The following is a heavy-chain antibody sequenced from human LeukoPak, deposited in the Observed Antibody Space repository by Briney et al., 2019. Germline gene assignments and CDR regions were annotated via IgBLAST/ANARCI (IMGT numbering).Heavy chain of an antibody. CDR2: IDPNRGDR. CDR1: GYTFTSLY. D-gene: IGHD4-11*01. V-gene: IGHV1-2*06. J-gene: IGHJ6*03. Sequence: ASVKVSCKTSGYTFTSLYIHWVRQAPGQGLEWMGRIDPNRGDRKFAQRFQDRVTLTWDTSISTAYMELNRLTSDDTAVYYCATSAGDYRAGHYYYMGVWGKGTSVTVSS. CDR3: ATSAGDYRAGHYYYMGV.